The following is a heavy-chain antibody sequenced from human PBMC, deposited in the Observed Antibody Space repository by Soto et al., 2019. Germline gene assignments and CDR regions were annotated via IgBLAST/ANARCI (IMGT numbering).Heavy chain of an antibody. D-gene: IGHD1-1*01. V-gene: IGHV4-31*03. CDR1: GASISSGGDY. Sequence: QVQLQESGPGLVKPSQTLSLTCTVSGASISSGGDYWTWIRQHPGKGLGWFGYISYSGSTYYNPSLKSRVSISADTSNNQSTMKLSALTAADTAVYYCESANKRNDVTCFDDWGQGNLVTDSS. J-gene: IGHJ4*02. CDR2: ISYSGST. CDR3: ESANKRNDVTCFDD.